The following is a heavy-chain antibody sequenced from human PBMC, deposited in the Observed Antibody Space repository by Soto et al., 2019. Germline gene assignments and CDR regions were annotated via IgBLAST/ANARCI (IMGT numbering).Heavy chain of an antibody. CDR2: ISSSGSTI. Sequence: GGSLRLSCAASGFTFSDYYMSWIRQAPGKGLEWVSYISSSGSTIYYADSVKGRFTISRDNAKNSLYLQMNSLRAEDTAVYYCLSSGWSNLAFDYWGQGTLVTVSS. J-gene: IGHJ4*02. V-gene: IGHV3-11*01. D-gene: IGHD6-19*01. CDR1: GFTFSDYY. CDR3: LSSGWSNLAFDY.